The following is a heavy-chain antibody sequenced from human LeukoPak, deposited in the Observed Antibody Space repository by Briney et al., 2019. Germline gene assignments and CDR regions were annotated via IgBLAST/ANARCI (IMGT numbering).Heavy chain of an antibody. CDR3: ARYGGGYYNYFDY. CDR2: IYYSGST. J-gene: IGHJ4*02. D-gene: IGHD3-22*01. Sequence: SETLSLTCTVSGGSISSSSYYWGWIRQPPGKGLEWIESIYYSGSTYYNPSLKSRVTISVDTSKNQFSLKLSSVTAADTAVYYCARYGGGYYNYFDYWGQGTLVTASS. V-gene: IGHV4-39*07. CDR1: GGSISSSSYY.